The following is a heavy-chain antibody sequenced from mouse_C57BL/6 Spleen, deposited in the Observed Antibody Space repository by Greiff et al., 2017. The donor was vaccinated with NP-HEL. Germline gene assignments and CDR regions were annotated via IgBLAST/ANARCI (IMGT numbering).Heavy chain of an antibody. CDR2: IDPSDSYT. J-gene: IGHJ3*01. Sequence: VQLQQPGAELVKPGASVKLSCKASGYTFTSYWMQWVKQRPGQGLEWIGEIDPSDSYTNYNQKFKGKATLTVDTSSSTAYMQLSSLTSEDSAVYYCARKLSWFAYWGQGTLVTVSA. CDR3: ARKLSWFAY. V-gene: IGHV1-50*01. CDR1: GYTFTSYW.